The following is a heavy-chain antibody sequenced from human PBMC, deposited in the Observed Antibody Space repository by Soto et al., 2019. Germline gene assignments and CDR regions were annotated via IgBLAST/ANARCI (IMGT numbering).Heavy chain of an antibody. CDR1: GGSVSSGSYY. D-gene: IGHD2-2*01. V-gene: IGHV4-61*01. J-gene: IGHJ5*02. CDR2: IFYSGST. CDR3: VRLGASYQSLDP. Sequence: SETLSLTCIVSGGSVSSGSYYWSWIRQPPGKGLEGVGYIFYSGSTNYNPSLKSRVTISVDTSKNEFSLQLTAMPTADTAVYYCVRLGASYQSLDPGGPVTLVNVSS.